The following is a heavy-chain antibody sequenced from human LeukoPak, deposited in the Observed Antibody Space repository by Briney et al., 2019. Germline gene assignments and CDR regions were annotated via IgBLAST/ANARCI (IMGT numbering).Heavy chain of an antibody. CDR3: AVPGIAAAGYYYYGMDV. D-gene: IGHD6-13*01. CDR2: INHSGST. Sequence: SETLSLTCAVYGGSFSGYYWSWIRQPPGKGLEWIGEINHSGSTNYNPSLKSRVTISVDTSKNQFSLKLSSVTAADTAAYYCAVPGIAAAGYYYYGMDVWGQGTTVTVSS. V-gene: IGHV4-34*01. CDR1: GGSFSGYY. J-gene: IGHJ6*02.